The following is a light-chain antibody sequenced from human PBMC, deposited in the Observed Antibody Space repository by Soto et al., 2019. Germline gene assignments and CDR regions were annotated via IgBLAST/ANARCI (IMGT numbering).Light chain of an antibody. J-gene: IGLJ1*01. Sequence: QYSLTQAASVSGPPGQAIPIACSGTMSDVGAFNYVSWYQQHPGKAPELMIYDGSNRPSGVSNRFSGSKSGNTASLTISGLRAEDEADYYCNSYTSNNTYAFGTGTKVTVL. CDR1: MSDVGAFNY. V-gene: IGLV2-14*03. CDR2: DGS. CDR3: NSYTSNNTYA.